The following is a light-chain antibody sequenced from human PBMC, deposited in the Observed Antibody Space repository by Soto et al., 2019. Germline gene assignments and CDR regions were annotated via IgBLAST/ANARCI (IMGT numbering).Light chain of an antibody. J-gene: IGKJ4*01. V-gene: IGKV1-5*01. CDR3: QQYGSYSLT. Sequence: DIQMTQSPSSLCASVGDRLTITCRARQDINTWLAWYQEKPGKAPNLLIYDASSLETGVPARFSGSGSGTEFTLTISRLQPDDSATYYCQQYGSYSLTFGGGTKVDIK. CDR1: QDINTW. CDR2: DAS.